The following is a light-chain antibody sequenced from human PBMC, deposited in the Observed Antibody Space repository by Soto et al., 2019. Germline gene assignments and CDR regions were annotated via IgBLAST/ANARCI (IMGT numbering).Light chain of an antibody. CDR2: DVT. J-gene: IGLJ3*02. Sequence: QSVLTQPRSVSGSPGQSVTISCTGTSSDVGGYNYVSWYQQHPGKAPKLMIYDVTKRPSGVPDRFSGSKSGNTASLTISGLQAEDEADYYCCSYAGSFAWVXXXGTKLTVL. CDR1: SSDVGGYNY. CDR3: CSYAGSFAWV. V-gene: IGLV2-11*01.